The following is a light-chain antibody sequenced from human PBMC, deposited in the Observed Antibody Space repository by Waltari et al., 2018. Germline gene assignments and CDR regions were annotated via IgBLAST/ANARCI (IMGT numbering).Light chain of an antibody. CDR2: RAN. J-gene: IGLJ2*01. CDR3: QAWDSRTVA. Sequence: SYELTQPPSMSVSPGQTATITCSGEKLGDKYASWYQQKAGQSPVLVIYRANRRPPGIPGRLSGSNSGNRATLTISGAQALDEADYYCQAWDSRTVAFGGGTKVTVL. V-gene: IGLV3-1*01. CDR1: KLGDKY.